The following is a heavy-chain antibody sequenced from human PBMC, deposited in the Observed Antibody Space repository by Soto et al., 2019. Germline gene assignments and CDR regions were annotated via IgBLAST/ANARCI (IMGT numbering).Heavy chain of an antibody. J-gene: IGHJ4*02. V-gene: IGHV4-61*01. CDR1: GGSVSSDNYY. Sequence: SETLSLTCTVSGGSVSSDNYYWSWIRQPPGKGLEWIGYIFYTGTTNYSPSLKSRVTISLDTSKNQFSLKLSSVTAADTAVYYCASRNGGDYWGQGTLVTVSS. D-gene: IGHD3-10*01. CDR2: IFYTGTT. CDR3: ASRNGGDY.